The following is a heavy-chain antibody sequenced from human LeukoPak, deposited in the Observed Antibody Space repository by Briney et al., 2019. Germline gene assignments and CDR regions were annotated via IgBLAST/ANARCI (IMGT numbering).Heavy chain of an antibody. V-gene: IGHV3-23*01. J-gene: IGHJ4*02. D-gene: IGHD7-27*01. CDR2: ISGSGGST. CDR1: GFTFSSYA. Sequence: GGSLRLSCAASGFTFSSYAMSWVRQAPGKGLEWVSAISGSGGSTYYADSVKGRFTISRDNSKNSLYLQMNSLRAEDTAVYYCARSLGISGPVDYWGQGTLVTVSS. CDR3: ARSLGISGPVDY.